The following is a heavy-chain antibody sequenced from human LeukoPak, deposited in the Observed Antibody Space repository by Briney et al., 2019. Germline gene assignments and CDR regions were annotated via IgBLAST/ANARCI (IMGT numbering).Heavy chain of an antibody. CDR2: IYHSGST. CDR1: GYSISSGYY. CDR3: AIQGVLRFLEWLSDFDY. D-gene: IGHD3-3*01. Sequence: SETLSLTCAVSGYSISSGYYWGWIRQPPGKGLEWIGSIYHSGSTYYNPSLKSRVTISVDTSKNQFSLKLSSVTAADTAVYHCAIQGVLRFLEWLSDFDYWGQGTLVTVSS. J-gene: IGHJ4*02. V-gene: IGHV4-38-2*01.